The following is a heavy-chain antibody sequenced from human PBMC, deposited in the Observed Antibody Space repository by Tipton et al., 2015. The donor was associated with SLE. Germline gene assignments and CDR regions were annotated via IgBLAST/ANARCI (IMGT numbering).Heavy chain of an antibody. Sequence: TLSLTCAVYGGSISSSSSYYWAWIRQPPGKGVEWIGEINHRGSTNYNPSLKSRVTISVDTSKNQFSLKLSSVTAADTAVYYCARRDDYSNYEDAFDIWGQGTMVTVSS. CDR3: ARRDDYSNYEDAFDI. CDR1: GGSISSSSSYY. CDR2: INHRGST. J-gene: IGHJ3*02. D-gene: IGHD4-11*01. V-gene: IGHV4-34*01.